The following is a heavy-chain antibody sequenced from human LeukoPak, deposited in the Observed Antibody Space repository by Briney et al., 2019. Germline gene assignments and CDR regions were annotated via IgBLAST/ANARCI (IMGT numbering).Heavy chain of an antibody. CDR2: ISSSGSTI. V-gene: IGHV3-48*04. D-gene: IGHD4-23*01. J-gene: IGHJ4*02. CDR1: GFTFSTYS. Sequence: GGSLRLSCAASGFTFSTYSMNWVRQAPGKGLEWVSYISSSGSTIYYADSVKGRFTISRDNAKNSLYLQMNSLRAEDTAVYYCASRHGGNAFGYWGQGTLVTVSS. CDR3: ASRHGGNAFGY.